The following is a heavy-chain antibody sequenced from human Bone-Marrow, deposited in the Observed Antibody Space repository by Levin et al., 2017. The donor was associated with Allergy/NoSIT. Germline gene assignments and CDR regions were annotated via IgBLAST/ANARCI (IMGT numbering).Heavy chain of an antibody. CDR3: ARDGDRGVDFDY. Sequence: PGGSLRLSCAASGLTISSYWMHWVRQAPGKGLVWVSRINRDGSRTNYADSMKGRFTISRDNTKNTVYLQVNSLRAEDTAVYYCARDGDRGVDFDYWGQGTLVTVSS. V-gene: IGHV3-74*01. CDR1: GLTISSYW. D-gene: IGHD3-10*01. CDR2: INRDGSRT. J-gene: IGHJ4*02.